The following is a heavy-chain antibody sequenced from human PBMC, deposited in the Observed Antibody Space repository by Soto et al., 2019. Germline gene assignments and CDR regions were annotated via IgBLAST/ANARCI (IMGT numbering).Heavy chain of an antibody. V-gene: IGHV3-23*01. CDR3: EKDGGNQSPIGIFDY. CDR2: ISGSGGST. Sequence: GGSLRLSCAASGFTFSSYAMSWVRQAPGKGLEWVSAISGSGGSTYYADSVKGRFTISRDNSKNTLYLQMNSLRAEDTAVYYCEKDGGNQSPIGIFDYWGQGTLVTVSS. D-gene: IGHD2-15*01. J-gene: IGHJ4*02. CDR1: GFTFSSYA.